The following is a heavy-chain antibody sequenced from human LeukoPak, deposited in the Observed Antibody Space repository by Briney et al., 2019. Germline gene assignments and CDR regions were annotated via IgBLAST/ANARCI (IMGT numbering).Heavy chain of an antibody. CDR2: IYSSGST. CDR3: ARVVTTVTPFGYYYYYRDV. Sequence: SETLSLTCTVSGGSISSYYWSWIRQPAGKGLEWIGRIYSSGSTNYNPSLKSRVTMSVDTSKNQFSLKLSSVTAADTAVYYCARVVTTVTPFGYYYYYRDVWGKGTTVTVSS. J-gene: IGHJ6*03. V-gene: IGHV4-4*07. CDR1: GGSISSYY. D-gene: IGHD4-11*01.